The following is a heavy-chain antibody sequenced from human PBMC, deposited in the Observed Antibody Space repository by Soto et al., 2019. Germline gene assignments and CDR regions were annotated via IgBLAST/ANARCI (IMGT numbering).Heavy chain of an antibody. CDR2: IWYDGSNK. CDR1: GFTFSSYG. Sequence: GGSLRLSCAASGFTFSSYGMHWVRQAPGKGLEWVAVIWYDGSNKYYADSVKGRFTISRDNSKNTLYLQMNSLRAEDTAVYYCASGHFDWLSEGSYYGMDVWGQGTTVTVSS. V-gene: IGHV3-33*01. CDR3: ASGHFDWLSEGSYYGMDV. D-gene: IGHD3-9*01. J-gene: IGHJ6*02.